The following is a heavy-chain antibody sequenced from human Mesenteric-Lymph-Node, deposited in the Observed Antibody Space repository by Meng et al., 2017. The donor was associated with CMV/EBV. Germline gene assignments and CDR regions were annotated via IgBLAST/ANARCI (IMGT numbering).Heavy chain of an antibody. CDR3: ARGPGYYDSSGYFVGVVGDY. CDR1: GGSFSGYY. CDR2: INHSEST. D-gene: IGHD3-22*01. J-gene: IGHJ4*02. V-gene: IGHV4-34*01. Sequence: SETLSLTCAVYGGSFSGYYWSWIRQPPGKGLEWIGEINHSESTNYNPSLKSRVTISVDTSKNQFSLKLSSVTAADTAVYYCARGPGYYDSSGYFVGVVGDYWGQGTLVTVSS.